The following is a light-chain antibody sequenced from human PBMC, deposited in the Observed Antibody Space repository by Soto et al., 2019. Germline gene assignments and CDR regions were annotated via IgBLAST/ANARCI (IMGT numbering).Light chain of an antibody. J-gene: IGLJ1*01. V-gene: IGLV2-14*01. Sequence: QSALTQPASVSGSPGQSITISCTGSSSDVGAYNYVSWYQQHPGKAPKLMIYDVSNRPSGVSNRFSASKSGNTASLTISGLQAEDEADYYCSSYTTSSTRGFGTGTKVTVL. CDR3: SSYTTSSTRG. CDR1: SSDVGAYNY. CDR2: DVS.